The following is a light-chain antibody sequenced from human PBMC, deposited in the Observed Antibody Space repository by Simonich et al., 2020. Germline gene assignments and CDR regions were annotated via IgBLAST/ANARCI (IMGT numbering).Light chain of an antibody. Sequence: DIVMTQSPLFLPVTPGEPASISCRSSQSLLHSNGYNYLDWYLQKPGQSPQLRIYLGSNRAAGVPDRCSGSESGTDFTLKISRVEAEDVGVYYCMQALQTPQFTFGPGTKVDIK. V-gene: IGKV2-28*01. J-gene: IGKJ3*01. CDR2: LGS. CDR1: QSLLHSNGYNY. CDR3: MQALQTPQFT.